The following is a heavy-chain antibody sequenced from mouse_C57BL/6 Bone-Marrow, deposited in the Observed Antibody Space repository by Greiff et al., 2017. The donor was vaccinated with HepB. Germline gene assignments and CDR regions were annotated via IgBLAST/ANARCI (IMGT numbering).Heavy chain of an antibody. V-gene: IGHV1-63*01. Sequence: VKLQESGAELVRPGTSVKMSCKASGYTFTNYWIGWAKQRPGHGLEWIGDIYPGGGYTNYNEKFKGKATLTADKSSSTAYMQFSSLTSEESAVYYCARGDGSSFYAMDYWGQGTSVTVSS. J-gene: IGHJ4*01. D-gene: IGHD1-1*01. CDR2: IYPGGGYT. CDR1: GYTFTNYW. CDR3: ARGDGSSFYAMDY.